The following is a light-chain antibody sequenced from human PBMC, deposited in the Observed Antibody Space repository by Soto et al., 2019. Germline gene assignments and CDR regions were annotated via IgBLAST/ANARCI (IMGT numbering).Light chain of an antibody. Sequence: EIVLTQSPDTLSLSPGERATLSCRAIQSVRSSSFAWYQQKPGQAPRLLIYAASTRAPGIPDRFSGSGSGTDFTLTISRLEAEDFAVYYCQQYQFGTSQAFGQGTKVDI. CDR3: QQYQFGTSQA. J-gene: IGKJ1*01. CDR2: AAS. CDR1: QSVRSSS. V-gene: IGKV3-20*01.